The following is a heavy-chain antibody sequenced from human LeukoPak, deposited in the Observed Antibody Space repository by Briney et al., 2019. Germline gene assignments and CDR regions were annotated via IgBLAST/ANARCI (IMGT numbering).Heavy chain of an antibody. D-gene: IGHD4-17*01. V-gene: IGHV3-33*01. J-gene: IGHJ4*02. CDR1: GFTSSSYG. Sequence: GRSLRLSCAASGFTSSSYGMHWVRQAPGKGLEWVAVIWYDGSNKYYADSVKGRFTISRDNSKNTLYLQMNSLRAEDTAVYYCALSRPDYGLPLSYWGQGTLVTVSS. CDR3: ALSRPDYGLPLSY. CDR2: IWYDGSNK.